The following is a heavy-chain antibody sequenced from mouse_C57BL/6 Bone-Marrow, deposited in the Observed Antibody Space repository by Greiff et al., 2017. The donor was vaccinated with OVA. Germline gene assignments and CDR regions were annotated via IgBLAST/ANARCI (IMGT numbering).Heavy chain of an antibody. J-gene: IGHJ2*01. D-gene: IGHD4-1*01. CDR1: GYTFTTYP. CDR2: FHPYNDDT. CDR3: ARRGDWDDPLFDY. Sequence: VQLKESGAELVKPGASVKMSCKASGYTFTTYPIEWMKQNHGKSLEWIGNFHPYNDDTKYNEKFKGKATLTVEKSSSTVYLELSRLTSDDSAVYYCARRGDWDDPLFDYWGQGTTLTVSS. V-gene: IGHV1-47*01.